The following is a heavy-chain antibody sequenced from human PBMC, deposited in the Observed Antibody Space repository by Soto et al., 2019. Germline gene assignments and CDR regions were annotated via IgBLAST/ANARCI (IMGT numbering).Heavy chain of an antibody. D-gene: IGHD5-18*01. Sequence: ASVKVSCKASGGTFSSYAISWVRQAPGQGLEWMGGIIPIFGTANYAQKFQGRVTITADESTSTAYMELSSLRSEDTAVYYCARARGYSYGNYYYYYYGMDVWGQGTTVTVSS. J-gene: IGHJ6*02. CDR3: ARARGYSYGNYYYYYYGMDV. CDR1: GGTFSSYA. CDR2: IIPIFGTA. V-gene: IGHV1-69*13.